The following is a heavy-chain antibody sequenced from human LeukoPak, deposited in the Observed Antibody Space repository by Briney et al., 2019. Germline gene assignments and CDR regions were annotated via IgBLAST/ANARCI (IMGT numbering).Heavy chain of an antibody. D-gene: IGHD3-10*01. CDR1: GFTFSSYG. CDR3: AKDLIRRHYYGSGSPIDY. Sequence: GGSLRLSCAASGFTFSSYGMHWVRQAPGKGLEWVAFIRYDGSNKYYADSVKGRFTISRDNSKNTLYLQMDSLRAEDTAVYYCAKDLIRRHYYGSGSPIDYWGQGTLVTVSS. CDR2: IRYDGSNK. V-gene: IGHV3-30*02. J-gene: IGHJ4*02.